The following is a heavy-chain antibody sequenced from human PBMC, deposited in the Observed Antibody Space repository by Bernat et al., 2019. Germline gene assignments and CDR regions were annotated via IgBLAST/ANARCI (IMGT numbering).Heavy chain of an antibody. CDR2: INHSGST. Sequence: QVQLQQWGAGLLKPSETLSLTCAVYGGSFSGYYWSWIRQPPGKGLEWIGEINHSGSTNYNPSLKSRVTISVDTSKNQFSLKLSSVTAADTAVYYCARLSGSDPHAVDYWDQGTLVTVSS. CDR3: ARLSGSDPHAVDY. V-gene: IGHV4-34*01. J-gene: IGHJ4*02. CDR1: GGSFSGYY. D-gene: IGHD1-26*01.